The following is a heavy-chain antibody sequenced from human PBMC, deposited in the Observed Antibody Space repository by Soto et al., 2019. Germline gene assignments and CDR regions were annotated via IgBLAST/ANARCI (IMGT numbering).Heavy chain of an antibody. CDR1: GFTFSSYA. V-gene: IGHV3-23*01. Sequence: PGGSLRLSCAASGFTFSSYAMSWVRQAPGKGLEWVSAISGSGGSTYYADSVKCRFTISRDNSKNTLYLQMNSLRAEDTAVYYCAKRINDYSMVGYYYYGMDVWGQGTTVTVSS. CDR3: AKRINDYSMVGYYYYGMDV. J-gene: IGHJ6*02. D-gene: IGHD4-4*01. CDR2: ISGSGGST.